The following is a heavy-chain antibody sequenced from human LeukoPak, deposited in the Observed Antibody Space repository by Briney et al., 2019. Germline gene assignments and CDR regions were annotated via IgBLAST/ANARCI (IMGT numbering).Heavy chain of an antibody. CDR2: ISAYNGNT. CDR3: AILTLYDSSGSY. Sequence: ASVKVSCKASGYTFTSYGISWVRQAPGQGLEWMGWISAYNGNTNYAQKLQGRVTMTTDTSTSTAYMELRSLRSDDTAVYYCAILTLYDSSGSYWGRGTLVTVSS. D-gene: IGHD3-22*01. J-gene: IGHJ4*02. V-gene: IGHV1-18*01. CDR1: GYTFTSYG.